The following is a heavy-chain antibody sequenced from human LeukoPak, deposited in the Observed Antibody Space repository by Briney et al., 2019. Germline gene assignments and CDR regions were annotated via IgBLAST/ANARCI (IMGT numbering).Heavy chain of an antibody. V-gene: IGHV5-51*01. D-gene: IGHD6-6*01. CDR1: GSIFTSYW. J-gene: IGHJ6*03. CDR2: IYPGDSDT. CDR3: ARVSIAARPYYYYYIDV. Sequence: GASLQISSKGSGSIFTSYWIGWGRQLPGKGREGMGIIYPGDSDTRYSPSFQGQVTISADKSISTAYLQCISLKASDTAMYYCARVSIAARPYYYYYIDVWGKGTTVTVSS.